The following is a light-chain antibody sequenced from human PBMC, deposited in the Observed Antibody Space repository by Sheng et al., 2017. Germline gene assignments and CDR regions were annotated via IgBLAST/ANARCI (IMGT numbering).Light chain of an antibody. CDR1: QSIPRR. J-gene: IGKJ1*01. Sequence: DIQMTQSPSSLSASVGDRVTITCRASQSIPRRLNWYQQKPGTAPKLPDTCCIHFVKVGVPTQGSVAVGRETDFTLTISNLQPEDFATYYCQQGHITPWT. V-gene: IGKV1-39*01. CDR3: QQGHITPWT. CDR2: CI.